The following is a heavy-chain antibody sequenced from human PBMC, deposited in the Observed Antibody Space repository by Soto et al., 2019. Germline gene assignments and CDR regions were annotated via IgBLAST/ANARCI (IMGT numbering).Heavy chain of an antibody. CDR2: MYYSGST. CDR3: ARLSAAGNYYYYGMDV. Sequence: QLQLQESGPGLVKPSETLSLTCTVSGGSISSSSYYWGWIRQPPGKGLEWIGSMYYSGSTYYNPSLKSRFTIFVDTSKNQFSLKLSSVTAADTAVYYCARLSAAGNYYYYGMDVWGQGTTVTVSS. V-gene: IGHV4-39*01. D-gene: IGHD6-13*01. J-gene: IGHJ6*02. CDR1: GGSISSSSYY.